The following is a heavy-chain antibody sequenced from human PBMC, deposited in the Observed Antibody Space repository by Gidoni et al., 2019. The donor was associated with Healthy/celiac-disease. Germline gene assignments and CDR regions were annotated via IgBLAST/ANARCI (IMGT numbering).Heavy chain of an antibody. J-gene: IGHJ5*02. D-gene: IGHD3-3*02. Sequence: QVQLVESGGGVVQPGRSLRLSCAAPGCTFSSYGMHWIRQAPGKGLEWVAVISYDGSNKYYADSVKGRFTISRDNSKNTLYLKMNSLRAEDTAVYYCAKDTFSYSHWFDPWGQGTLVTVSS. CDR1: GCTFSSYG. CDR2: ISYDGSNK. V-gene: IGHV3-30*18. CDR3: AKDTFSYSHWFDP.